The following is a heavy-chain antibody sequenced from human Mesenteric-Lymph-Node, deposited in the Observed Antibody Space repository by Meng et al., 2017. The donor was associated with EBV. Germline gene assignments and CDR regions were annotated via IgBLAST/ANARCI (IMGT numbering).Heavy chain of an antibody. V-gene: IGHV4-31*03. Sequence: VPLRESGPGLGKSSQPLSLTCTVSGGSISSGNYYWNWIRQHPGKGLEWIGYIYYTGHTYYNPSLRSRVTISIDTSKNQFSLSLHSVTAADTAVYYCATNDNYRNDYWGQGTLVTVSS. CDR1: GGSISSGNYY. CDR3: ATNDNYRNDY. J-gene: IGHJ4*02. CDR2: IYYTGHT. D-gene: IGHD5-24*01.